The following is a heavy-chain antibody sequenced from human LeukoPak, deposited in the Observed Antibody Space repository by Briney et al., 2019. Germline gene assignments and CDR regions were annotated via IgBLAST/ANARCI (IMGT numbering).Heavy chain of an antibody. D-gene: IGHD2-8*01. V-gene: IGHV1-2*06. CDR1: GYLFTGFY. CDR2: INPNSGDT. Sequence: ASVKVSCKTSGYLFTGFYIHWVRQVPGQGLEWMGRINPNSGDTKSAPKFQGRVTMTRDTSISTAYMEMNSLTSDDTAVYYCARSARHCNNGVCFTDYYIDLWGKGTTVTVSS. CDR3: ARSARHCNNGVCFTDYYIDL. J-gene: IGHJ6*03.